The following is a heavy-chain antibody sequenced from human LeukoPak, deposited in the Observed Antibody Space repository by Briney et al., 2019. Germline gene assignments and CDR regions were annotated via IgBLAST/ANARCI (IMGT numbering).Heavy chain of an antibody. D-gene: IGHD3-16*01. J-gene: IGHJ5*02. CDR3: ARDQYYDSKGWFDP. Sequence: ASVKVSCKASGYTFTAYYLHWVRQAPGQGLEWLGWINPNSGVTNYTQKFQGRATMTRDASISTAYMELSRLRSDDTAVYYCARDQYYDSKGWFDPWGQGTLVTVYS. V-gene: IGHV1-2*02. CDR2: INPNSGVT. CDR1: GYTFTAYY.